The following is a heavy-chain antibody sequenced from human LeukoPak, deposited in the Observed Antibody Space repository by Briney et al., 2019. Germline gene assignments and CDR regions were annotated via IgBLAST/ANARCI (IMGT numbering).Heavy chain of an antibody. V-gene: IGHV3-53*01. Sequence: GALRLSCAVSGFSVTNNYMSWVRQAPGKGLEWVSVFYVGGATYYADSVKGRFTISRDNSENTLYLQMKSLRAEDTAVYYCARGDGYNFFDYWGQGTLVTVSS. CDR3: ARGDGYNFFDY. CDR2: FYVGGAT. J-gene: IGHJ4*02. CDR1: GFSVTNNY. D-gene: IGHD5-24*01.